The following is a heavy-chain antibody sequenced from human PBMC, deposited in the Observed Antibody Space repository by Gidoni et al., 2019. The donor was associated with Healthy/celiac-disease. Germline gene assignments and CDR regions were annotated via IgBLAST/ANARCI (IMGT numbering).Heavy chain of an antibody. J-gene: IGHJ4*02. CDR2: ISYDGSNK. CDR1: GFPFSRYC. V-gene: IGHV3-30*18. CDR3: AKDGGYCSCGSCYSGYFDY. D-gene: IGHD2-15*01. Sequence: QVQLVESGGGVVQPGRSLRLSCAASGFPFSRYCMHWVRQAPGKGLEWVAVISYDGSNKYYADSVKGRFTISRDNSKNTLYLQMNSLRAEDTAVYYCAKDGGYCSCGSCYSGYFDYWGQGTLVTVSS.